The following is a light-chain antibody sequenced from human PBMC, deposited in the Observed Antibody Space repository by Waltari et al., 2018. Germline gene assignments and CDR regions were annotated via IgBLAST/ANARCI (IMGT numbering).Light chain of an antibody. CDR1: TNDLGSYNY. J-gene: IGLJ3*02. V-gene: IGLV2-11*01. CDR3: CSYAGSYTWV. CDR2: DVT. Sequence: SALTQPRSVSGSPGQSVTISCTGTTNDLGSYNYVSWYQQHPGKAPKLIILDVTKRPSGVPARFSCSKSCQPASLAIFGLRAEDEAEFYCCSYAGSYTWVFGGGTKLTVV.